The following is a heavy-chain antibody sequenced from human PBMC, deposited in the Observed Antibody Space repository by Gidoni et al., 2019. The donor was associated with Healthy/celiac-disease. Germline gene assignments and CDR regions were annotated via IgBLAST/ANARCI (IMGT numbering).Heavy chain of an antibody. V-gene: IGHV3-48*01. CDR1: GFTFSSDS. CDR3: ARYPAYYDILTGYHWYYGMDA. D-gene: IGHD3-9*01. CDR2: ISSSSRTI. Sequence: EVQLVESGGGLVQPGGSLRLSCAASGFTFSSDSMNWVRKAPGKVLEWVSYISSSSRTIYYADSVKGRFTISRDNAKYSLYLPLNSLRSDDTAVYYGARYPAYYDILTGYHWYYGMDAWCRGTTVTVSS. J-gene: IGHJ6*02.